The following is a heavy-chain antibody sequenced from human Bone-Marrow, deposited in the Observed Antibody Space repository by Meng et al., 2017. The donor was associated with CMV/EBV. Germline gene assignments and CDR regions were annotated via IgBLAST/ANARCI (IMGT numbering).Heavy chain of an antibody. CDR2: INHSGST. CDR3: ASLPLYSNPPANYYYGMDV. V-gene: IGHV4-34*01. Sequence: SETLSLTCAVYGGSFSGYYWSWIRQPPGKGLEWIGEINHSGSTNYNPSLKSRVTISVDTSKNQFSLKLSSVTAADTAVYYCASLPLYSNPPANYYYGMDVWGQGTTVTFSS. CDR1: GGSFSGYY. D-gene: IGHD4-11*01. J-gene: IGHJ6*02.